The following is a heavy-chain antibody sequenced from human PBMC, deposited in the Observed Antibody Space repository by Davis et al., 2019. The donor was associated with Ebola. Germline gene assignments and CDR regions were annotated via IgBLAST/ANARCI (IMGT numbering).Heavy chain of an antibody. V-gene: IGHV3-73*01. D-gene: IGHD6-13*01. CDR2: IRSKANSYAT. Sequence: GGSLRLSCAASGFTFSGPAMHWVRQASGKGLEWVGRIRSKANSYATAYAASVKGRFTISRDDSKNTAYLQMNSLKTEDTAVYYCTSSGWYVTYYFDYWGQGTLVTVSS. CDR3: TSSGWYVTYYFDY. J-gene: IGHJ4*02. CDR1: GFTFSGPA.